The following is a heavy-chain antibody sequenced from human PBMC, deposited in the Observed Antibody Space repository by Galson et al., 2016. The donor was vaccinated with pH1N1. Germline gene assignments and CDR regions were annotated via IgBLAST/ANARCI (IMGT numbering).Heavy chain of an antibody. Sequence: SLRLSCAASGFTFSDYYMSWIRRAPGKGLEWVSYISSSGSTIFYADSVEGRFTISRDNAKNSLYLQMNSLRAEDTAVYYCASAPRLGELELGDVFDIWGQGTMVTVSS. D-gene: IGHD3-10*01. CDR2: ISSSGSTI. CDR1: GFTFSDYY. J-gene: IGHJ3*02. CDR3: ASAPRLGELELGDVFDI. V-gene: IGHV3-11*01.